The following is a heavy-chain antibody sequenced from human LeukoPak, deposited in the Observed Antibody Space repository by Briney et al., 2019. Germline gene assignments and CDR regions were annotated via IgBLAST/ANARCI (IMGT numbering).Heavy chain of an antibody. Sequence: GESLKISCQGSGYSFTSYWIGWVRQMPGKGLEWMGIIYPGDSDTRYSPSFQGQVTISADRSISTAYLQWSSLQASDTAMYYCARQGYTSSSRFDFWGQGTLVTDSS. CDR3: ARQGYTSSSRFDF. J-gene: IGHJ4*02. CDR2: IYPGDSDT. CDR1: GYSFTSYW. D-gene: IGHD6-6*01. V-gene: IGHV5-51*01.